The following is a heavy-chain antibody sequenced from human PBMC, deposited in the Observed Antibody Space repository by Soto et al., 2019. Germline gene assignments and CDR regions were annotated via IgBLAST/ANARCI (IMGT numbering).Heavy chain of an antibody. CDR2: IYYSGST. CDR3: ASQNSVVVPPDEAVDY. D-gene: IGHD2-2*01. V-gene: IGHV4-39*01. CDR1: GGSMSSSSYR. Sequence: EPRSVTVTVSGGSMSSSSYRWGWIRQPPGKGLEWIGSIYYSGSTYYNPSLKSRVTISVDTSKNQFSLKLSSVTAADTAVYYCASQNSVVVPPDEAVDYWGQGTLVTVSA. J-gene: IGHJ4*02.